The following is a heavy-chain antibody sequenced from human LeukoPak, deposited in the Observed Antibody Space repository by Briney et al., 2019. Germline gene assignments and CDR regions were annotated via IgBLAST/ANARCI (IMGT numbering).Heavy chain of an antibody. CDR2: IRYDGSYK. V-gene: IGHV3-30*02. CDR3: AKTLTYYYGSGSYWGFDY. D-gene: IGHD3-10*01. Sequence: PGGSLRLSCAASGFTFSSYGMHWVRQAPGKGLEWVAFIRYDGSYKYYADSVKGRFTISRDNSKNTLYLQMNSLRAEDTAVYYCAKTLTYYYGSGSYWGFDYWGQGTLVTVSS. CDR1: GFTFSSYG. J-gene: IGHJ4*02.